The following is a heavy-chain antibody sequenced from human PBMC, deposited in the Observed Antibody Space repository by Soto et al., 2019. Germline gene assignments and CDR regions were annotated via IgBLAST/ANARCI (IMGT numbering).Heavy chain of an antibody. D-gene: IGHD6-6*01. CDR1: GFTFSSYA. Sequence: EVQLLESGGGLVQPGGSLRLSCAASGFTFSSYAMSWVRQAPGKGLEWVSAISGSGGSTYYADSVKGRFTISRDNSKNTLYLQMNSLRAEDTAVYYCAREWRIAARDYYYYYGMDVWGQGTTVTVSS. CDR2: ISGSGGST. V-gene: IGHV3-23*01. J-gene: IGHJ6*02. CDR3: AREWRIAARDYYYYYGMDV.